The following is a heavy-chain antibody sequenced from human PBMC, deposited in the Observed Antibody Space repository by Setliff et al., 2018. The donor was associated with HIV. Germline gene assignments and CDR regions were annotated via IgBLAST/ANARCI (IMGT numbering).Heavy chain of an antibody. Sequence: SETLSLTCTVSGGSVSDTSYYWGWIRQPPGKGLEWLANVYYSGGTYYNPSLNSRVTISLDTSKKQFSLKLSSVTAADTAVYYCARDRGSSEDAFDIWGQGTMVTVSS. D-gene: IGHD2-2*01. CDR1: GGSVSDTSYY. CDR2: VYYSGGT. J-gene: IGHJ3*02. CDR3: ARDRGSSEDAFDI. V-gene: IGHV4-39*07.